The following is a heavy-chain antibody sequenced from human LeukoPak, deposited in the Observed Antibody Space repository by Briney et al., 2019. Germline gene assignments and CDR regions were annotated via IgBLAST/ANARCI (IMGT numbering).Heavy chain of an antibody. Sequence: GGSLRLSCAASGFSIKTYSMTWVRQAPGKGLEWVSTISSSGGCIYYADSVKGRFTISRDTAKNSLYLQMNSLRVEDTAVYNCARLRDTVTSASDYWGQGTLVTVSS. CDR1: GFSIKTYS. CDR2: ISSSGGCI. J-gene: IGHJ4*02. D-gene: IGHD4-17*01. CDR3: ARLRDTVTSASDY. V-gene: IGHV3-21*01.